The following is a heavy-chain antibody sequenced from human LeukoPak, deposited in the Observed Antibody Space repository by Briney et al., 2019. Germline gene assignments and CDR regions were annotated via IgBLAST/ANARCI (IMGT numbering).Heavy chain of an antibody. CDR3: ARGGGYSYGYTTTDFDY. CDR2: ITSSSSYI. Sequence: GGTLRLSCAASGFTFSSYSMNWVRQAPGKGLEWVSSITSSSSYIYYADSVKGRFTISRDNAKNSLYLQMNSLRAEDTAVYYCARGGGYSYGYTTTDFDYWGQGTLVTVSS. D-gene: IGHD5-18*01. CDR1: GFTFSSYS. J-gene: IGHJ4*02. V-gene: IGHV3-21*01.